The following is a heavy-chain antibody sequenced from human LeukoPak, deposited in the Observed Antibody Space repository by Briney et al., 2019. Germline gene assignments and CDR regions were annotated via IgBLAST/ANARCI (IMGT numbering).Heavy chain of an antibody. CDR1: GFTFSSYA. J-gene: IGHJ4*02. CDR3: ARDVAPDGYASGPPLGFIGY. D-gene: IGHD5-24*01. CDR2: ISGSGGST. V-gene: IGHV3-23*01. Sequence: GGSLRLSCAASGFTFSSYAMSWVRQAPGKGLEWVSAISGSGGSTYYADSVKGRFTISRDNSKNTLYLQMNSLRAEDTAVCYCARDVAPDGYASGPPLGFIGYWGQGTLVTVSS.